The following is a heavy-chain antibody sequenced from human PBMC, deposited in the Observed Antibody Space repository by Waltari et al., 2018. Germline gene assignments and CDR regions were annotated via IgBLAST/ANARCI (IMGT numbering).Heavy chain of an antibody. V-gene: IGHV3-9*01. CDR2: IFLKTGGK. CDR1: GLTLHDHA. CDR3: VKDITPGGADS. D-gene: IGHD2-21*01. Sequence: EVKVVESGGGWRQPGGSRTLSCTVSGLTLHDHAMHWVRQRPGKGLEWVSGIFLKTGGKGYADSVRGRFIVSKNNERNSLYLQMDSLRLEDTAFYYCVKDITPGGADSWGPGTLVTVSS. J-gene: IGHJ4*02.